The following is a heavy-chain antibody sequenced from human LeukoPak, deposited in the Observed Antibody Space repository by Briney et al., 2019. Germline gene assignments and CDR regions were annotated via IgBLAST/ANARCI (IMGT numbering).Heavy chain of an antibody. V-gene: IGHV3-21*04. CDR3: AKVGSEQLVREGYFDY. Sequence: PGGSLRLSCAASGFTFSSYSMNWVRQAPGKGLEWVSSISSSSSYIYYADSVKGRFTISRDNSKNTLYLQMNSLRAEDTAVYYCAKVGSEQLVREGYFDYWGQGTLVTVSS. D-gene: IGHD6-6*01. CDR2: ISSSSSYI. J-gene: IGHJ4*02. CDR1: GFTFSSYS.